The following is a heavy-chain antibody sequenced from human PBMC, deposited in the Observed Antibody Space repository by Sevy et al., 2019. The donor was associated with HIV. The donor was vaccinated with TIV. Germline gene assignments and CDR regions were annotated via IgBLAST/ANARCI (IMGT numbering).Heavy chain of an antibody. CDR3: AKDRSHIIMIRGVVIFDY. J-gene: IGHJ4*02. CDR2: ISGSGNT. D-gene: IGHD3-10*01. CDR1: GFTFSSYA. Sequence: GGSLRLSCAASGFTFSSYAMSRVRQAPRKGLEWVSAISGSGNTYYADSVKGRFTISRDNPKNTLFLQMNSLRAEDTAVYYCAKDRSHIIMIRGVVIFDYWGQGTLVTVSS. V-gene: IGHV3-23*01.